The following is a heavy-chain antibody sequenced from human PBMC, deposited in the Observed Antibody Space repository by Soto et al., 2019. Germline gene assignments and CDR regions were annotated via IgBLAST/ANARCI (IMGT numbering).Heavy chain of an antibody. CDR1: GGTFSSYA. CDR2: IIPIFGTA. Sequence: GASVKVSCKASGGTFSSYAISWVRQAPGQGLEWMGGIIPIFGTANYAQKFQGRVTITADESTSTAYMELSSLRSEDTAVYYCAKNLGYCSGGSCGYWGQGTLVTVSS. D-gene: IGHD2-15*01. CDR3: AKNLGYCSGGSCGY. V-gene: IGHV1-69*13. J-gene: IGHJ4*02.